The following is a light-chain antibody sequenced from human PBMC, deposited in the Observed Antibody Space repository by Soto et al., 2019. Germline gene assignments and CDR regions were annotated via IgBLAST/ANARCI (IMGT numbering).Light chain of an antibody. CDR2: GAS. V-gene: IGKV3-20*01. CDR1: QSVSSSY. J-gene: IGKJ5*01. Sequence: ELVLTQSPGTQSLSPGERATLSCRASQSVSSSYLAWYQQKPGQAPRLLIYGASSRATGIPDRFSGSGSGTDFTLTISRLEPEDFAVYYCQQYGSSLITFGQGTRLEIK. CDR3: QQYGSSLIT.